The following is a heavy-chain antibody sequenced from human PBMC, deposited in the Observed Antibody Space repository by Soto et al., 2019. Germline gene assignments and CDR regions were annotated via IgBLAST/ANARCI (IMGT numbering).Heavy chain of an antibody. CDR3: ARGGAFYSASGRYFIPPPRVY. Sequence: GSLRRKGWAPGVVFRSHAMHWVRQAPGKGLEWVGGRSKDGSKEDSAESVKGRFTISRDNSRDTLYLQMNNLRPEDTAIYYCARGGAFYSASGRYFIPPPRVYWGQGTLVTVSS. CDR2: RSKDGSKE. J-gene: IGHJ4*02. V-gene: IGHV3-30*04. CDR1: GVVFRSHA. D-gene: IGHD3-10*01.